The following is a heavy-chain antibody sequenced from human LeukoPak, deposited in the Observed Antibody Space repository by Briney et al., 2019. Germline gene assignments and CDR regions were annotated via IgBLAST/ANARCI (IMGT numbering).Heavy chain of an antibody. CDR1: GFTFDDYA. J-gene: IGHJ6*02. V-gene: IGHV3-9*01. CDR2: ISWNSGSI. Sequence: GGSLRLSCAASGFTFDDYAMHWVRQAPGKGLEWVSGISWNSGSIGYADSVKGRFTISRDNAKNSLYLQMNSLRAEDTAVYYCARASELFDYYYGMDVWGQGTTVTVSS. D-gene: IGHD3-10*01. CDR3: ARASELFDYYYGMDV.